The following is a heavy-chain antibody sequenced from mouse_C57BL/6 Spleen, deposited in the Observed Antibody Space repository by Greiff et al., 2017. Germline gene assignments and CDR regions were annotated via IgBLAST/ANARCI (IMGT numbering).Heavy chain of an antibody. CDR1: GYTFTSYG. J-gene: IGHJ4*01. D-gene: IGHD1-1*01. V-gene: IGHV1-81*01. CDR3: ARGEGCYYENAMDY. CDR2: IYPRSGNT. Sequence: QVQLQQSGAELARPGASVKLSCKASGYTFTSYGISWVKQRTGQGLEWIGEIYPRSGNTYYNEKFKGKATLTADKSSSTAYMELRSLTSEDSAVYFCARGEGCYYENAMDYWGQGTSVTVSS.